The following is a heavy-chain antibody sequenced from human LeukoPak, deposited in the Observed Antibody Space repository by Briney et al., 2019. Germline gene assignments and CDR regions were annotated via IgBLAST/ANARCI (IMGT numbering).Heavy chain of an antibody. V-gene: IGHV3-21*01. J-gene: IGHJ6*02. CDR3: ASDIVVVPAAIMHPYYYGMDV. D-gene: IGHD2-2*01. Sequence: GGSLRLSCAASGFTFSSSAMNWVRQAPGKGLEWVSSISSSSNYIYYADSVKGRFTISRDNAKNSLYLQMNSLRAEDTAVYYCASDIVVVPAAIMHPYYYGMDVWGQGTTVTVSS. CDR1: GFTFSSSA. CDR2: ISSSSNYI.